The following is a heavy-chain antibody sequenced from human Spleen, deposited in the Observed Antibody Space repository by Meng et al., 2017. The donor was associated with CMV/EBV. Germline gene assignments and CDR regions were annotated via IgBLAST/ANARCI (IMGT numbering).Heavy chain of an antibody. CDR3: VRSTGLDWFDL. CDR1: GFTFSDYY. D-gene: IGHD3-16*01. CDR2: ISSSGSTT. V-gene: IGHV3-11*01. J-gene: IGHJ5*02. Sequence: GESLKISCAASGFTFSDYYMSWIRQAPGKGLEWVSYISSSGSTTSYADSVKGRFTISRDNAKNSLFLQMNSLRADDTAVYYCVRSTGLDWFDLWGQGTLVTVSS.